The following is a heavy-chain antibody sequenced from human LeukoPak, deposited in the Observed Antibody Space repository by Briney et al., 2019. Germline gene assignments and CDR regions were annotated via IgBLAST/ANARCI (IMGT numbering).Heavy chain of an antibody. CDR3: ERDLEDYNNYGEMAI. V-gene: IGHV3-7*01. CDR1: GFTFTSYW. Sequence: PGGSLRLSCAASGFTFTSYWMNWVRQAPGKGLEWVANIKQDGGEKYYVDSVKGRFTISRDNAKKSLYLQMNSLRAEDTAVYFCERDLEDYNNYGEMAIWGQGTLVTVSS. CDR2: IKQDGGEK. D-gene: IGHD5-24*01. J-gene: IGHJ4*02.